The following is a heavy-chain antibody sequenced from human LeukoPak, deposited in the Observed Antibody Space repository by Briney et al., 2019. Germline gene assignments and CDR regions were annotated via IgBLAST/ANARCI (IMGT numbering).Heavy chain of an antibody. CDR3: ARRVVVAAAPYYFDY. D-gene: IGHD2-2*01. Sequence: GGSLRLSCATSGFNFDRYTIHWVRQAPGKGLEWVSRITNDGSSTTYADSVRGRLTISRDNAENTLYLQMNSLRVEDTAVYYCARRVVVAAAPYYFDYWGQGTLVTVSS. CDR2: ITNDGSST. V-gene: IGHV3-74*01. CDR1: GFNFDRYT. J-gene: IGHJ4*02.